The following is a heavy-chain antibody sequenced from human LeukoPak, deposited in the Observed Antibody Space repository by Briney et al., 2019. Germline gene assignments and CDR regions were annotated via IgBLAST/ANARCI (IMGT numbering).Heavy chain of an antibody. D-gene: IGHD3-10*01. CDR3: ARGFGSGSYYRGPLDY. Sequence: SGTLSLTCAVSGGSISSSNWWSWVRPPPGKGMEWIGEIYHSGSTNYNPSLKSRVTISVDKSKNQFSLKLSSVTAADTAVYYCARGFGSGSYYRGPLDYWGQGTLVTVSS. J-gene: IGHJ4*02. CDR2: IYHSGST. CDR1: GGSISSSNW. V-gene: IGHV4-4*02.